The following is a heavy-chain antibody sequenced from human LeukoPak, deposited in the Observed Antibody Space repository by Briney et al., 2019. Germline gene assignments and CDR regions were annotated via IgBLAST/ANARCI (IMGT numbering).Heavy chain of an antibody. Sequence: SETLSLTCTVSGGSISSYYWSWIRQPPGKGLEWIGYIYYSGSTNYNPSLKSRVTISVDASKNQFSLKLSSVTAADTAVYYCARHEAAMVPFDYWGQGTLVTVSS. CDR3: ARHEAAMVPFDY. J-gene: IGHJ4*02. CDR2: IYYSGST. D-gene: IGHD5-18*01. CDR1: GGSISSYY. V-gene: IGHV4-59*08.